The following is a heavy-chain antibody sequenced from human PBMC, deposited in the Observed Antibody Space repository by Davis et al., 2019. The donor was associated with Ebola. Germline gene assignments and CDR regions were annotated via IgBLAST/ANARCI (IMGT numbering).Heavy chain of an antibody. V-gene: IGHV4-34*01. CDR2: INHSGST. D-gene: IGHD3-10*01. J-gene: IGHJ4*02. CDR3: ARGLLWFGETPHYYFDY. Sequence: MPSETLSLTCAVYGGSFSGYYWSWIRQPPGKGLEWIGEINHSGSTNYNPSLKSRVTISVDTSKNQFSLKLSSVTAADTAVYYCARGLLWFGETPHYYFDYWGQGTLVTVSS. CDR1: GGSFSGYY.